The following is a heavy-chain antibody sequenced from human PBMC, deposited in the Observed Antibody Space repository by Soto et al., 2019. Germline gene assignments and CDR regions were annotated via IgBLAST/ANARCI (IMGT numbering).Heavy chain of an antibody. V-gene: IGHV1-3*01. Sequence: QVQLVQSGAEVKKPGASVKVSCKASGYTFTLHGIHWVRQAPGQRLEWMGWINAGNENTRYSQSFQDRVTITRDTSASTAYMELRSLRSEDTAVYYGARSTYYYGSGSRYYFDYWGQGTAVTVPS. CDR3: ARSTYYYGSGSRYYFDY. CDR2: INAGNENT. D-gene: IGHD3-10*01. CDR1: GYTFTLHG. J-gene: IGHJ4*02.